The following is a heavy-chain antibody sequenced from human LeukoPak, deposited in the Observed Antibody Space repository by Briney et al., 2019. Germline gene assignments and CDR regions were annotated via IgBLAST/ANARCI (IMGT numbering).Heavy chain of an antibody. D-gene: IGHD4-23*01. CDR1: GGSISSYY. Sequence: KPSETLSLTCSVSGGSISSYYWTWIRQPPGKGLEWIGYIYYSGNTNYNPSLKSRVTISVDTSKKQFSLKLSSVTAADTAVYYCARLTPYPGVWPSDYWGQGTLVTVSS. V-gene: IGHV4-59*08. CDR3: ARLTPYPGVWPSDY. J-gene: IGHJ4*02. CDR2: IYYSGNT.